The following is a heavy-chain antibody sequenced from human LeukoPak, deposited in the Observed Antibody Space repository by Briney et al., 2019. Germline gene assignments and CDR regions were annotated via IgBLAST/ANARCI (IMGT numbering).Heavy chain of an antibody. J-gene: IGHJ4*02. D-gene: IGHD6-13*01. V-gene: IGHV3-7*03. CDR3: AREGAAAGRYFDY. CDR1: GFSFSSYW. Sequence: GGSLRLSCAASGFSFSSYWMNWVRRAPGKGLEWLANVKEDGSKKYYVDSVKGRFTISRDNAKNSLYLQMDSLRAEDTAVYYCAREGAAAGRYFDYWGQGTLVTVSS. CDR2: VKEDGSKK.